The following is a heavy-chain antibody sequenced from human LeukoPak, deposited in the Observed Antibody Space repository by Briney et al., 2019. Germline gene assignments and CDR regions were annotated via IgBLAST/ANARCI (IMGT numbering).Heavy chain of an antibody. CDR1: GFTFSDSA. V-gene: IGHV3-30*04. CDR3: ARDWKTNSFDH. J-gene: IGHJ4*02. Sequence: PGGSLRLSCAASGFTFSDSAIHWVRQASGKGLEWVAFIYYDGSNIYYADYVKGRFTISRDISKNTLYLQMDSLRAEDTAIYYCARDWKTNSFDHWGQGTLVTVSS. D-gene: IGHD1-1*01. CDR2: IYYDGSNI.